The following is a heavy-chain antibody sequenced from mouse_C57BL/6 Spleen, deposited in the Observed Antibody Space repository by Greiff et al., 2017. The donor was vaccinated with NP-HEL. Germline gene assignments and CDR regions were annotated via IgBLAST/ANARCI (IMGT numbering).Heavy chain of an antibody. J-gene: IGHJ1*03. D-gene: IGHD1-1*01. CDR3: WREPIIYYYGSSYFYWYFDV. Sequence: QVTLKESGPGILQPSQTLSLACTFSGISLSTSGMGLSWLRKPSGKALEWLASIWNNDNYYNPSLKSRLTISKETSNYQVFLKLTSVDTADSATYYGAWREPIIYYYGSSYFYWYFDVWGTGTTVTVSS. CDR2: WNNDNY. V-gene: IGHV8-2*01. CDR1: ISLSTSGMGL.